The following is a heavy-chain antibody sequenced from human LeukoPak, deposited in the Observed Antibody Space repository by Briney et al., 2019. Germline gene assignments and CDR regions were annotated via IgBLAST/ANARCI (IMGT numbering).Heavy chain of an antibody. V-gene: IGHV3-23*01. CDR2: ISGSGGST. CDR1: GFTFSSYA. Sequence: GGSLSLSCAASGFTFSSYAMSWVRQAPGKGLEWVSAISGSGGSTYYADSVKGRFTISRDNSKNTLYLQMNSLRAEDTAAYYCAKAFLFGELLAWDYWGQGTLVTVSS. CDR3: AKAFLFGELLAWDY. J-gene: IGHJ4*02. D-gene: IGHD3-10*02.